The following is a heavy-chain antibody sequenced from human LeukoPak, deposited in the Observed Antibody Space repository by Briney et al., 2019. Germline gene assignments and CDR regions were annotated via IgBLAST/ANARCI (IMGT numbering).Heavy chain of an antibody. CDR3: ARGAHLAFDY. Sequence: PGGSLRLSCAASGFTFSSYAMSWVRQAPGKGLEWVSVISGSGGSTYYADSVKGRFTISRDNAKNSLCLQMNSLRAEDTAVYYCARGAHLAFDYWGQGTLVTVSS. CDR1: GFTFSSYA. J-gene: IGHJ4*02. V-gene: IGHV3-23*01. CDR2: ISGSGGST.